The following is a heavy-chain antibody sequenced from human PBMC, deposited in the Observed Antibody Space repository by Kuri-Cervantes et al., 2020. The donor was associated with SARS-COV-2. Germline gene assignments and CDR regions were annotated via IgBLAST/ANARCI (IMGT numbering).Heavy chain of an antibody. CDR1: GFTFSNAW. D-gene: IGHD6-19*01. J-gene: IGHJ3*02. CDR2: ISGSGGST. CDR3: AKDPGGIAVDHDAFDI. Sequence: GGSLRLSCAASGFTFSNAWMSWVRQAPGKGLEWVSAISGSGGSTYYADSVKGRFTISRDNSKNTLYLQMNSLRAEDTAVYYCAKDPGGIAVDHDAFDIWGQGTMVTVSS. V-gene: IGHV3-23*01.